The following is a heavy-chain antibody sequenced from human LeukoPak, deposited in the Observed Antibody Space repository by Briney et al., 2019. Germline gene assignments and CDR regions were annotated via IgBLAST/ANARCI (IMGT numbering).Heavy chain of an antibody. Sequence: SQTLSLTCTVSGVSISSGGYFWSWIRQLPGKGREWIGYIYYSGSAYYNPSLMSRVTISVDTSQNQFSLKLSSVTAADTAVYYRARGIYGDYVGAAGYWGQGTLVTVSS. D-gene: IGHD4-17*01. CDR3: ARGIYGDYVGAAGY. CDR1: GVSISSGGYF. V-gene: IGHV4-31*03. J-gene: IGHJ4*02. CDR2: IYYSGSA.